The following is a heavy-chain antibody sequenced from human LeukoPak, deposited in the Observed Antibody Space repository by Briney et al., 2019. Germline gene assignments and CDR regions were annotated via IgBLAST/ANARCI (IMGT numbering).Heavy chain of an antibody. Sequence: ASVKVSCKASGDTFTSYYMHWVRQAPGQGLEWMGIINPSGDSTSSAQTFQGRVTMTRDMSTSTVYMALSSLRTEDTAVYYCARGRHSYESSDYYYEGDAFDIRGQGTMVTVSS. CDR2: INPSGDST. V-gene: IGHV1-46*01. CDR3: ARGRHSYESSDYYYEGDAFDI. D-gene: IGHD3-22*01. J-gene: IGHJ3*02. CDR1: GDTFTSYY.